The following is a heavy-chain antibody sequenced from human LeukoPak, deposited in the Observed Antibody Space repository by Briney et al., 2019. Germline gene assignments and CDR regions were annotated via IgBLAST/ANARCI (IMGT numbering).Heavy chain of an antibody. D-gene: IGHD3-9*01. V-gene: IGHV4-4*07. CDR2: IYTSGST. J-gene: IGHJ4*02. CDR3: AREKLRYFDWLAFDY. Sequence: SETLSLTCTVSGGSISSYYWSWVRQPAGKGLEWIGRIYTSGSTNYNPSLKSRVTMSVDTSKNQFSLKLSSVTAADTAVYYCAREKLRYFDWLAFDYWGQGTLVTVSS. CDR1: GGSISSYY.